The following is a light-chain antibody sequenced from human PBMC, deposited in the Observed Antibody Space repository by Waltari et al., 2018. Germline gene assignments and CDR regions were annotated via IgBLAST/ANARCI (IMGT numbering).Light chain of an antibody. CDR3: QVWDGSSDHYV. V-gene: IGLV3-21*03. J-gene: IGLJ1*01. CDR2: DDS. CDR1: NIGGKI. Sequence: SYVLTQPASVSVAPGKTARITCEGNNIGGKIVHWYQLRPGQAPVLVVHDDSDRPSGIPERFSGANSGNTATLTISGVEVGEEGDYYCQVWDGSSDHYVFGTGTAVSV.